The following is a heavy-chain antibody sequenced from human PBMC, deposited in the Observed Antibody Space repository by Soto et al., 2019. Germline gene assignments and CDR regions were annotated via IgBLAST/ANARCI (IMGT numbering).Heavy chain of an antibody. V-gene: IGHV3-64D*06. D-gene: IGHD2-15*01. CDR2: VSTSGRST. CDR3: VKQAHGLDGVAFDY. CDR1: VFIFSGST. J-gene: IGHJ4*02. Sequence: WGYLLLPCSPAVFIFSGSTISSVRQVLGKGLDAISAVSTSGRSTYYADSVKDRFTISRDNSKNTLFLQVGSLRPEDTAIYYCVKQAHGLDGVAFDYWGQGTKVT.